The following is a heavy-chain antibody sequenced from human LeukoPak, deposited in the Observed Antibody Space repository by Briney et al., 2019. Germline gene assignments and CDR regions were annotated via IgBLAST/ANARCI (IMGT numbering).Heavy chain of an antibody. CDR2: ISWNSGSI. J-gene: IGHJ3*02. CDR3: AKSIEMATNSDAFDI. CDR1: GFTFDDYA. V-gene: IGHV3-9*03. Sequence: PGGSLRLSCAASGFTFDDYAMHWVRQAPGKGLEWVSGISWNSGSIGYADSVKGRFTISRDNAKNSLYLQMNSLRAEDMALYYCAKSIEMATNSDAFDIWGQGTMVTVSS. D-gene: IGHD5-24*01.